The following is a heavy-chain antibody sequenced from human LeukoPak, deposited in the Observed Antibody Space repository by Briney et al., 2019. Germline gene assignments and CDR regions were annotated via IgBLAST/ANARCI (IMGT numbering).Heavy chain of an antibody. CDR2: INPNSGGT. Sequence: ASVKLSCKASGYTFTRYYMDWVRQAPGQGLEGMGWINPNSGGTNYAQKFQGRVTMTRHTSISTAYMGLSRLRSDDTAVYYCASIRRVVVPAASAYGMDVWGQGTTVAVSS. CDR3: ASIRRVVVPAASAYGMDV. J-gene: IGHJ6*02. V-gene: IGHV1-2*02. CDR1: GYTFTRYY. D-gene: IGHD2-2*01.